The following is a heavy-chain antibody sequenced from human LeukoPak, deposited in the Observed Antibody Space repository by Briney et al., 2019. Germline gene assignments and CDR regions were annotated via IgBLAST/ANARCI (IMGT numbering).Heavy chain of an antibody. CDR1: TFTFISYG. CDR3: AKGSSTVTTRAAFDI. V-gene: IGHV3-23*01. CDR2: ISGSGGTA. D-gene: IGHD4-17*01. Sequence: GGSLRLSCAASTFTFISYGMSWVRQAPGKGLEWVSAISGSGGTAYYADSVKGGFTISRDNSENTLYLQMNSLRADDTAVYYCAKGSSTVTTRAAFDIWGQGTMVTVSS. J-gene: IGHJ3*02.